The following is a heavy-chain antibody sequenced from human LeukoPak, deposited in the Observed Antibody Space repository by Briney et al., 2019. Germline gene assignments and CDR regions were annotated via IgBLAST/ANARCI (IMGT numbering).Heavy chain of an antibody. CDR1: GGSLTNYY. V-gene: IGHV4-59*01. Sequence: SETLSLTCTVSGGSLTNYYWSWIRQPPGERLEWIGYIYYRRYTDYNPSLKSRVTMSVDTSKNQFSMKLNSVTPADTAVYYCARGGQGICRGVYFGHWGQGALVTVSS. CDR2: IYYRRYT. J-gene: IGHJ4*02. D-gene: IGHD3-16*02. CDR3: ARGGQGICRGVYFGH.